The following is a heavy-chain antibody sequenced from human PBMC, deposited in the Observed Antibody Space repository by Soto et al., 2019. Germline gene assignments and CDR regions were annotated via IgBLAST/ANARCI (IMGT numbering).Heavy chain of an antibody. Sequence: ASVKVSCKASGYSFTTYGIFWVRQATGQGLEWMGWMNPNSGSTGSAQKFQGRVAMTRDTSISTAYMELSSLRSDDTAVYYCARGRGYSDGIDYWGQGTLVTVSS. CDR2: MNPNSGST. V-gene: IGHV1-8*01. D-gene: IGHD2-15*01. CDR3: ARGRGYSDGIDY. J-gene: IGHJ4*02. CDR1: GYSFTTYG.